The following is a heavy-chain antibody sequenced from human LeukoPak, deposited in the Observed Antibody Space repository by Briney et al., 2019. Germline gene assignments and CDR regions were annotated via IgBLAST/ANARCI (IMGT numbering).Heavy chain of an antibody. V-gene: IGHV3-74*01. Sequence: GGALRLSCAASGFIFTDYWMHWVRQGPGKELVWVARISGDGRGTTYVDSVKGRFTISRDNAKSTAFLQMKSLMTEDSALYHCVKSVVGGEGAYYFDYWGQGTVVTVSS. CDR2: ISGDGRGT. CDR1: GFIFTDYW. CDR3: VKSVVGGEGAYYFDY. D-gene: IGHD3-3*01. J-gene: IGHJ4*02.